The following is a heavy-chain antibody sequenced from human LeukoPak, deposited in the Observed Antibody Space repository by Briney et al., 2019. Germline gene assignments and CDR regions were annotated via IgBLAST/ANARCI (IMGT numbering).Heavy chain of an antibody. CDR1: GFTFSSYW. CDR3: ARVRYDFWSGYDNWFDP. CDR2: INSDGSST. D-gene: IGHD3-3*01. Sequence: PGGSLRLSCAASGFTFSSYWMHWVRQAPGKGLVWFSRINSDGSSTSYADYVKGRFTISRDNAKNTLYLQMNSLRAEDTAVYYCARVRYDFWSGYDNWFDPWGQGTLVTVSS. J-gene: IGHJ5*02. V-gene: IGHV3-74*01.